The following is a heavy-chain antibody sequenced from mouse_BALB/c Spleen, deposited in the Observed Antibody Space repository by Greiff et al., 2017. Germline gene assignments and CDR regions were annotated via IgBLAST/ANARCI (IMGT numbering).Heavy chain of an antibody. CDR1: GFNIKDYY. D-gene: IGHD2-1*01. CDR3: ARSYGNYVGWFAY. V-gene: IGHV14-1*02. CDR2: IDPENGNT. Sequence: EVKLMESGAELVRPGALVKLSCKASGFNIKDYYMHWVKQRPEQGLEWIGWIDPENGNTIYDPKFQGKASITADTSSNTAYLQLSSLTSEDTAVYYCARSYGNYVGWFAYWGQGTLVTVSA. J-gene: IGHJ3*01.